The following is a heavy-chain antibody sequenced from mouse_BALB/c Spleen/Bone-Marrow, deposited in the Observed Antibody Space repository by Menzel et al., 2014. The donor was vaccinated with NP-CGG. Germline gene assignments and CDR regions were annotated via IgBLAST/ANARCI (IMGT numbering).Heavy chain of an antibody. J-gene: IGHJ2*01. Sequence: VQLQQSGPELVKPGASVKMSCKASGYTFTSYVLHWVMQTPGQGLAWIGFINLYHDGSKYNEEFKGKATLTLDKSSTTAYMELSSLTSEDSAVYYCARGVNYYGSGFDYWGQGTPLTVSS. CDR2: INLYHDGS. V-gene: IGHV1-14*01. CDR3: ARGVNYYGSGFDY. D-gene: IGHD1-1*01. CDR1: GYTFTSYV.